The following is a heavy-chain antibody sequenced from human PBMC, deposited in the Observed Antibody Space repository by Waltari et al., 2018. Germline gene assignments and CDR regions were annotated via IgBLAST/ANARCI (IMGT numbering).Heavy chain of an antibody. Sequence: QVQLVQSGAEVKKPGASVKVSCKASGYTFTGYYMHWVRQAPGQGLEWMGWINPNSGGTNYAQKFQGWVTMTRDTSISTAYMELSRLRSDDTAVYYCAARIAVAGPPYDAFDIWGQGTMVTVSS. CDR3: AARIAVAGPPYDAFDI. CDR1: GYTFTGYY. J-gene: IGHJ3*02. CDR2: INPNSGGT. D-gene: IGHD6-19*01. V-gene: IGHV1-2*04.